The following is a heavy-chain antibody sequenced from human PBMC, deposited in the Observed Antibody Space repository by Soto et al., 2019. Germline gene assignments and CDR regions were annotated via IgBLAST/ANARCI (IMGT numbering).Heavy chain of an antibody. CDR1: GFTFSSYG. V-gene: IGHV3-30*18. CDR3: AKDLIFWYSSSWYELDFDY. D-gene: IGHD6-13*01. CDR2: ISYDGSNK. J-gene: IGHJ4*02. Sequence: GGSLRLSCAASGFTFSSYGMHWVRQAPGKGLEWVAVISYDGSNKYYADSVKGRFTISRDNSKNTLYLQMNSLRAEDTAVYYCAKDLIFWYSSSWYELDFDYWGQGTLVTVSS.